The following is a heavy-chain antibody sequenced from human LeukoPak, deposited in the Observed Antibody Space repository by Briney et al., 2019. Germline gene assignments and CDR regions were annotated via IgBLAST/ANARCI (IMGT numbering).Heavy chain of an antibody. Sequence: PSETLSLTCTVSGGSISSYYWIWIRQPPGKGLEWIWYIYYSGRPNYNPSRKRRVTILVDKSKNQFALKQDSVTAACTAGLYLWRLLSRGKRYIDYCGQGTLVTVSP. CDR1: GGSISSYY. D-gene: IGHD3-10*01. CDR2: IYYSGRP. J-gene: IGHJ4*02. V-gene: IGHV4-59*03. CDR3: WRLLSRGKRYIDY.